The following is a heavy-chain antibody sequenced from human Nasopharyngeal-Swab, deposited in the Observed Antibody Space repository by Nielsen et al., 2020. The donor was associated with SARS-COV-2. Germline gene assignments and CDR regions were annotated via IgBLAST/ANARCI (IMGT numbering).Heavy chain of an antibody. V-gene: IGHV3-48*04. CDR2: ISSSGSTI. CDR1: GFTFSSYS. D-gene: IGHD3-3*01. J-gene: IGHJ5*02. CDR3: ARDPVFWSGYFSNWFDP. Sequence: GESLKISCAASGFTFSSYSMNWVRQAPGKGLEWVSYISSSGSTIYYADSVKGRFTISRDNAKNSLYLQMNSLRAEDTAVYYCARDPVFWSGYFSNWFDPWGRGTLVTVSS.